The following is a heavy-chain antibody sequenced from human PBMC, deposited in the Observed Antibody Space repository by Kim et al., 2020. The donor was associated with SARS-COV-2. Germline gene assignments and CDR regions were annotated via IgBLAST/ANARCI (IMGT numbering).Heavy chain of an antibody. J-gene: IGHJ6*04. CDR2: INPNSGDT. CDR1: GYTFTDYF. V-gene: IGHV1-2*02. D-gene: IGHD2-8*01. Sequence: ASVKVSCKASGYTFTDYFLHWVRQAPGQGLESMGWINPNSGDTNSAQNFQGRVTMTRDTSISTAYMELRSLRSDDTAMYYCAREACYNGLCQAHGMDVGGEGSTLTVSS. CDR3: AREACYNGLCQAHGMDV.